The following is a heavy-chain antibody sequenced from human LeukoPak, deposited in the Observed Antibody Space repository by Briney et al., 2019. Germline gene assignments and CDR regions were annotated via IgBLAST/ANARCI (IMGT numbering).Heavy chain of an antibody. V-gene: IGHV3-23*01. CDR1: RFTFSNYD. J-gene: IGHJ4*02. Sequence: PGGSLRLSCAASRFTFSNYDMSWVRQAPGKGLEWVSAISGGGSTYYADSVKGRFTIARDNSKNRLYLQMNSLRAEDTAVYYCAKDGSSSPYYFDQWGQGTLVTVSS. CDR3: AKDGSSSPYYFDQ. CDR2: ISGGGST. D-gene: IGHD6-19*01.